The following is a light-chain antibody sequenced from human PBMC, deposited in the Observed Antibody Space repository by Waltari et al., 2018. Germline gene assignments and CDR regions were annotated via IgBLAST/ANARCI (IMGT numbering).Light chain of an antibody. J-gene: IGKJ4*01. CDR1: QSVLHTNNRNY. CDR3: QQYYATPLT. Sequence: DIVMTQSPDSLAVSLGERATINCKSSQSVLHTNNRNYLAWYQQRPGQLPKLLFSWASDRESGVPDRFSGSGSGTDFTLTITSLQAEDVATYYCQQYYATPLTFGGGTKVVIK. V-gene: IGKV4-1*01. CDR2: WAS.